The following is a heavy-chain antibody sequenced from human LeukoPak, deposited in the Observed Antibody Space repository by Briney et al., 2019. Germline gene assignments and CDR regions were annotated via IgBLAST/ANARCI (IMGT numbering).Heavy chain of an antibody. V-gene: IGHV3-30-3*01. CDR2: ISYDGSNK. CDR1: GFTFSSYA. D-gene: IGHD2-2*01. Sequence: PGGSLRLSCAASGFTFSSYAMSWVRQAPGKGLEWVAVISYDGSNKYYADSVKGRFTISRDASKNTLYLQMNSLRAEDTAVYYCARDRSDSTTWYVGSHWGQGTLVTVSS. J-gene: IGHJ4*02. CDR3: ARDRSDSTTWYVGSH.